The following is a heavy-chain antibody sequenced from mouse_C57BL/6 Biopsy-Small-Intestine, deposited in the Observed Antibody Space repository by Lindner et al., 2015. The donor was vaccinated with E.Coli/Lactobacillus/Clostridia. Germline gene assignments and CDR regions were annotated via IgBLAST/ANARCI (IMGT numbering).Heavy chain of an antibody. D-gene: IGHD3-3*01. V-gene: IGHV1-20*01. CDR1: GYSFTGYF. Sequence: EVQLQESGPELVKPGDSVKISCKASGYSFTGYFMNWVMQSHGKSLEWIGRINPYNGDTFYNQKFKGKATLTVDKSSSTAHMELQSLTSEDSAVYYCARRELGLAMDYWGQGTSVTVSS. CDR3: ARRELGLAMDY. J-gene: IGHJ4*01. CDR2: INPYNGDT.